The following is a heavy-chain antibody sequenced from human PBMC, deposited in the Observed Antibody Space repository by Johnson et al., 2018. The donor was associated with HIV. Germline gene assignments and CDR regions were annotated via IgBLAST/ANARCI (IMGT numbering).Heavy chain of an antibody. CDR1: GFTVSSNY. CDR2: ISWNSGTI. D-gene: IGHD3-22*01. J-gene: IGHJ3*02. Sequence: EVQLVESGGGLIQPGGSLRLSCAASGFTVSSNYMSWVRQAPGKGLEWVSGISWNSGTIGYADSVKGRFTISRDNVKRSLYLQMNSLRVEDTALYYCARVRTGDSSGYHDAFDIWGQGTMVTVSS. V-gene: IGHV3-53*01. CDR3: ARVRTGDSSGYHDAFDI.